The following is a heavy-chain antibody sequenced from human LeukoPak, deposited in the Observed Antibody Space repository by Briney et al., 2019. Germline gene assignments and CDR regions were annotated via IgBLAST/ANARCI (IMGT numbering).Heavy chain of an antibody. D-gene: IGHD1/OR15-1a*01. Sequence: GGSLRLSCAASGFTVSSNYMSWVRQAPGKGLEWVSVIYSGGSTYYADSVKGRFTISRDNSKNTLYLQMNSLRAEDTAVYYCARDRGISAGPNGDDAFDIWGQGTMVTVSS. J-gene: IGHJ3*02. CDR3: ARDRGISAGPNGDDAFDI. CDR2: IYSGGST. CDR1: GFTVSSNY. V-gene: IGHV3-53*01.